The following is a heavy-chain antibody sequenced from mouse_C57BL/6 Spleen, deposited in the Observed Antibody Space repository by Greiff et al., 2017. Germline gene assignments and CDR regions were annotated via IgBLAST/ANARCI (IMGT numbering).Heavy chain of an antibody. CDR2: ISDGGSYT. V-gene: IGHV5-4*01. D-gene: IGHD1-1*01. CDR1: GFTFSSYA. CDR3: ARDEGTVVARYFDY. Sequence: EVKLMESGGGLVKPGGSLKLSCAASGFTFSSYAMSWVRQTPEKRLEWVATISDGGSYTYYPDNVKGRFTISRDNAKNNLYLQMSHLKSEDTAMYYCARDEGTVVARYFDYWGQGTTLTVSS. J-gene: IGHJ2*01.